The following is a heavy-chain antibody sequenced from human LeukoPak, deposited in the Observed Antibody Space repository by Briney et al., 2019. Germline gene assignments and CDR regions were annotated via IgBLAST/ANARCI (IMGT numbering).Heavy chain of an antibody. Sequence: GGSLRLSCAASGFTFSNYWMSWVRQAPGKGLEWVANIKHDGSEKDYVDSVKGRFTISRDNAKNSLYLQMNSLRAEDTAVYYCARPGRKDAFYIWGQGTMVTVSS. CDR1: GFTFSNYW. CDR2: IKHDGSEK. CDR3: ARPGRKDAFYI. V-gene: IGHV3-7*04. J-gene: IGHJ3*02. D-gene: IGHD1-14*01.